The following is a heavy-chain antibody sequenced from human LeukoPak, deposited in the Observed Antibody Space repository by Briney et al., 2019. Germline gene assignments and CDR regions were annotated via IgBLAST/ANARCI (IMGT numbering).Heavy chain of an antibody. CDR1: GFTFSTYW. CDR3: AKSRRAYCSGGSCFGLWDY. CDR2: INSDESST. D-gene: IGHD2-15*01. J-gene: IGHJ4*02. Sequence: GGSLRLSCAASGFTFSTYWMHWVREAPGKGLVWVSRINSDESSTTYADSVKGRFTISRDNAKNTLYLQMNSLRAEDTAVYYCAKSRRAYCSGGSCFGLWDYWGQGTLVTVSS. V-gene: IGHV3-74*01.